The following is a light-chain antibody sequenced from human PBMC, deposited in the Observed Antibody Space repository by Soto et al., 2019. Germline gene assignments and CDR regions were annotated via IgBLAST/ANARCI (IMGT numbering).Light chain of an antibody. J-gene: IGLJ2*01. CDR1: SSDVGGYNY. CDR3: SSYTSSSTLV. V-gene: IGLV2-14*01. CDR2: DVS. Sequence: SALTQPASVSGSPGQSITLSCTGTSSDVGGYNYVSWYQQHPGKAPKLMIYDVSNRPSGVSNRFSGSKFGNTASLTISGLQAEDEADYYCSSYTSSSTLVFGGGTKVTVL.